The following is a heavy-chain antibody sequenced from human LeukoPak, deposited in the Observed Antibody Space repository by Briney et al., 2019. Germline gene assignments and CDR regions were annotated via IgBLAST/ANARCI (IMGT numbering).Heavy chain of an antibody. CDR3: ARTTYYYDSSGPIGP. CDR2: IKQDGSEK. V-gene: IGHV3-7*01. CDR1: GFTFSSYW. D-gene: IGHD3-22*01. Sequence: PGGSLRLSCAASGFTFSSYWMSWVRQAPGKGLEWVANIKQDGSEKYYVDSVKGRFTISRDNAKNSLYLQMNSLRAEDTAVYYCARTTYYYDSSGPIGPRGQGTLVTVSS. J-gene: IGHJ5*02.